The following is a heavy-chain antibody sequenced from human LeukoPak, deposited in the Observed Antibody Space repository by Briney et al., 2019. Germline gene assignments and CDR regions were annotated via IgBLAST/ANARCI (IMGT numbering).Heavy chain of an antibody. CDR3: ARAPRSGSYTLYYFDY. Sequence: GASVKVSCKASGYTFTGYYMHWVRQAPGQGLEWMGWINPNSGGTNYAQKFQGRVTMTRDTSISTAYRELSRLRSDDTAVYYCARAPRSGSYTLYYFDYWGQGTLVTVSS. D-gene: IGHD1-26*01. J-gene: IGHJ4*02. CDR1: GYTFTGYY. V-gene: IGHV1-2*02. CDR2: INPNSGGT.